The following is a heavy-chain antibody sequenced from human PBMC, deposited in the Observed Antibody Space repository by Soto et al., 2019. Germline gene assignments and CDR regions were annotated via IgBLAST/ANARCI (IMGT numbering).Heavy chain of an antibody. D-gene: IGHD4-17*01. CDR3: ARVRKGVTTTRKDGMDV. V-gene: IGHV4-34*12. CDR1: GGSFRSFY. Sequence: QVQLQQWGAGLLKPSETLSLTCAAYGGSFRSFYWSWIRQPPGKGLECIGEIIHSGSTNYNPSLESRVTRSLDTSKKQFSLKVNTVFTADTAVYYCARVRKGVTTTRKDGMDVWGQGTTVTVSS. J-gene: IGHJ6*02. CDR2: IIHSGST.